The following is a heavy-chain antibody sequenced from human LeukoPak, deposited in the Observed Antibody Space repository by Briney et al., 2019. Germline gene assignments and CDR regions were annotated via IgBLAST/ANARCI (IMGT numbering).Heavy chain of an antibody. CDR1: RCTFTNSP. V-gene: IGHV1-58*01. J-gene: IGHJ3*01. Sequence: SVHVSCQACRCTFTNSPVQGVRQARGQRVEGIGWIVVGSGNTNYAQKFQERVTITGDMSTSLDYMELSSLRPEDTAVYYCAAEAAYYYDSRDAFDVWGQGTMVTVSS. CDR2: IVVGSGNT. D-gene: IGHD3-22*01. CDR3: AAEAAYYYDSRDAFDV.